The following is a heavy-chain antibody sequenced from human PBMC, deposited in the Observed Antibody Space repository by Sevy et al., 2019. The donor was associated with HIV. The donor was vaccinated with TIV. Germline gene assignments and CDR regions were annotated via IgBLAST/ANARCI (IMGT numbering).Heavy chain of an antibody. J-gene: IGHJ4*02. CDR1: GGSISISSYY. V-gene: IGHV4-39*01. D-gene: IGHD6-19*01. CDR2: FYYSEST. CDR3: ARAFRAVAGSYYFDY. Sequence: SETLSLTCTVSGGSISISSYYWGWIRQPSGKGLEWMGSFYYSESTYYNPSLKSRVTISVDTSKNQFSLKLSSVTAADTAVYYCARAFRAVAGSYYFDYWGQGTLVTVS.